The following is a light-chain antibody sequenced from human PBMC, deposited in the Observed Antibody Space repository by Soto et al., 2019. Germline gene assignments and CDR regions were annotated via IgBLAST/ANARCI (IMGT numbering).Light chain of an antibody. V-gene: IGKV4-1*01. CDR2: WAS. Sequence: DIVMTQSPDSLAVSLGERATINCMSSQSVLYSSNNKNYLAWYQQKPGQPPKLLIYWASTRESGVPDRFSGSGSWTDFTLTISTLQAEDVAVYYCQQYYSTPLTFGGGTKVEIK. CDR3: QQYYSTPLT. CDR1: QSVLYSSNNKNY. J-gene: IGKJ4*01.